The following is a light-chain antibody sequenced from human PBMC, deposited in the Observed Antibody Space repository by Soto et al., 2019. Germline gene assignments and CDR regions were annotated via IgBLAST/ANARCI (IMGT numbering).Light chain of an antibody. J-gene: IGLJ3*02. CDR1: TSNIGHNY. CDR3: ATWDTNLSAV. V-gene: IGLV1-51*01. Sequence: QSVLTQPPSVSAAPGQTVTISCSGGTSNIGHNYVSWYQQLPGTAPTLLIYGNDKRPSGMPDRFSGSKSGTSATLAITGLQTGDEADYYCATWDTNLSAVFGGGTKLTV. CDR2: GND.